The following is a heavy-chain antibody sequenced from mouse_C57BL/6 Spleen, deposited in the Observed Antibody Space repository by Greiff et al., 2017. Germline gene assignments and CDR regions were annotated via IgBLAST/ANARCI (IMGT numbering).Heavy chain of an antibody. CDR3: ARGGGYDYDVGY. J-gene: IGHJ2*01. D-gene: IGHD2-4*01. Sequence: DVKLQESGPELVKPGASVKISCKASGYTFTDYYMNWVKQSHGKSLEWIGDINPNNGGTSYNQKFKGKATLTVDKSSSTAYMELRSLTSEDSAVYYCARGGGYDYDVGYWGQGTTLTVSS. CDR1: GYTFTDYY. CDR2: INPNNGGT. V-gene: IGHV1-26*01.